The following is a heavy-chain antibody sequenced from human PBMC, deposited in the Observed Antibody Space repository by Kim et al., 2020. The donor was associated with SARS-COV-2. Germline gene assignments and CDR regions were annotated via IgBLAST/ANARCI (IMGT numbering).Heavy chain of an antibody. J-gene: IGHJ4*02. Sequence: GGSLRLSCVGSEFSFGKHAMHWVRQVPGKGLEWVSGISWNSATVSYADSVKGRFTTSRDNAKNSLFLQMDSLRTDDTAFYYCTRDMLERPMEKYYFDFWGQGTLVPVSS. CDR2: ISWNSATV. CDR3: TRDMLERPMEKYYFDF. V-gene: IGHV3-9*01. CDR1: EFSFGKHA. D-gene: IGHD3-3*01.